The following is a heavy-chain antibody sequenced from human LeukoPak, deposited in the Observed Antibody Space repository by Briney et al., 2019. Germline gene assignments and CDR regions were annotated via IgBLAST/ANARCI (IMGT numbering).Heavy chain of an antibody. CDR2: IRYDGSNK. CDR3: AKDRPGYSSSWLEDSLDY. CDR1: GFTFSSYG. D-gene: IGHD6-13*01. J-gene: IGHJ4*02. Sequence: PGGSLGLSCAASGFTFSSYGMHWVRQAPGKGLEWVAFIRYDGSNKYYADSVKGRFTISRDNSKNTLYLQMNSLRAEDTAVYYCAKDRPGYSSSWLEDSLDYWGQGTLVTVSS. V-gene: IGHV3-30*02.